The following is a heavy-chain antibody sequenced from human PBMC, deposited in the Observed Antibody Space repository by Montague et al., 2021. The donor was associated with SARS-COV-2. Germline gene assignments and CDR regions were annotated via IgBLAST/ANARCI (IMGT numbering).Heavy chain of an antibody. D-gene: IGHD6-13*01. CDR3: ARGVVAAPDTSDY. CDR1: GDSINGFY. J-gene: IGHJ4*02. Sequence: SETLSLTCTVSGDSINGFYWNWIRQPPGKGLEWIGKIYYSGITNYNPSLKSRVTISVDTSKNQFSLKLISVTAADTALYYCARGVVAAPDTSDYWGQGTLVTVSS. V-gene: IGHV4-59*13. CDR2: IYYSGIT.